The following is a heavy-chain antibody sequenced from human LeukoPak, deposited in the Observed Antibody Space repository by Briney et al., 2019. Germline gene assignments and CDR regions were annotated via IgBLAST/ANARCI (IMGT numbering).Heavy chain of an antibody. CDR2: INAGNGNT. CDR1: GYTFTSYA. CDR3: ARGYSSSSVGYYYMDV. V-gene: IGHV1-3*03. Sequence: ASVKVSCKASGYTFTSYAMHWVRQAPGQRLEWMGWINAGNGNTKYSQEFQGRVTITRDTSASTAYMELSSLRSEDMAVYYCARGYSSSSVGYYYMDVWGKGTTVTVSS. J-gene: IGHJ6*03. D-gene: IGHD6-6*01.